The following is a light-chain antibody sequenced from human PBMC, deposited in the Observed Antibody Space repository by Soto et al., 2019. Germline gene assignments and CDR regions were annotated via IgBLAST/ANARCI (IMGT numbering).Light chain of an antibody. J-gene: IGKJ5*01. CDR3: QQSYSTLSIT. CDR2: AAS. CDR1: QSISSY. Sequence: IPFTESPSSLSASVGDRVSITCRASQSISSYLNWYQQKPGKAPKLLIYAASSLQSGVPSRFSGSGSGTDFTLTISSLQPEDFATYYCQQSYSTLSITFGQGARLAI. V-gene: IGKV1-39*01.